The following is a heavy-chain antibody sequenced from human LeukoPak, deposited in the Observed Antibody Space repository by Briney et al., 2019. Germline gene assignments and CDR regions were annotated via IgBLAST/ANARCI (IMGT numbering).Heavy chain of an antibody. Sequence: ASETLSLTCTVSGGSISSGGYYWSWIRQHPGKGLEWIGYIYYSGSTYYNPSLKSRVTISVDTSKNQFSLKLSSVTAADTAVYYCARGLDYHYYMDVWGKGTTVTVSS. D-gene: IGHD3/OR15-3a*01. CDR1: GGSISSGGYY. CDR2: IYYSGST. CDR3: ARGLDYHYYMDV. J-gene: IGHJ6*03. V-gene: IGHV4-31*03.